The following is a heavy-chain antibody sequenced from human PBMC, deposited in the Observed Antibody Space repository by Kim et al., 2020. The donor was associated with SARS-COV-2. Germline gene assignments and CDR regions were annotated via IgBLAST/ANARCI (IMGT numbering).Heavy chain of an antibody. Sequence: GGSLRLSCAASGFTFSTYAMSWVRQAPGKGLEWVSVISVGGANTYYADSVKGRFTISRDISKNTLYLQMSSLRAEDTAVYYCAKTDLGTLYIDYWGQGTLVTVSS. D-gene: IGHD1-1*01. CDR2: ISVGGANT. CDR1: GFTFSTYA. V-gene: IGHV3-23*01. CDR3: AKTDLGTLYIDY. J-gene: IGHJ4*02.